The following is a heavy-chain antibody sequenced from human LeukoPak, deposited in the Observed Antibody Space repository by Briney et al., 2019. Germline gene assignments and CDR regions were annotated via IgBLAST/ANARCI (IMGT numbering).Heavy chain of an antibody. J-gene: IGHJ4*02. CDR3: ARESYYDFWSGYYGEGNFDY. Sequence: PSETLSLTCAVYGGSFSGYYWSWIRQPPGKGLEWIGEINHSGSTNYNPSLKSRVTISVDTSKNQFSLKLSSVTAADTAVYYCARESYYDFWSGYYGEGNFDYWGQGTLVTVSS. D-gene: IGHD3-3*01. CDR2: INHSGST. CDR1: GGSFSGYY. V-gene: IGHV4-34*01.